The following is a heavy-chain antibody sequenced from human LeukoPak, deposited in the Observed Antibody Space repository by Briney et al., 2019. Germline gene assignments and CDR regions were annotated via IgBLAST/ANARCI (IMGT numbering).Heavy chain of an antibody. D-gene: IGHD6-13*01. CDR2: ISKSGSST. Sequence: GGSLRLSCAASGLTFSGYVMNWVRQAQGKGLEWVSGISKSGSSTYHADSVKGRFAISRDISKNTLYLQMNSLRAEDTAVYYCAGGGYWGQGTLVTVSS. J-gene: IGHJ4*02. CDR1: GLTFSGYV. CDR3: AGGGY. V-gene: IGHV3-23*01.